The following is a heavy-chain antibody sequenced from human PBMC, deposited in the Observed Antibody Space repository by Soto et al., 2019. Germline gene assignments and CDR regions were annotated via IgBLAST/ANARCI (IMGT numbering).Heavy chain of an antibody. D-gene: IGHD4-17*01. Sequence: GGSLRLSCAASGFTFSSYDMHWVRQATGKGLEWVSAIGTAGDTYYPGSVKGRFTISRENAKNSLYLQMNSLRAGDTAVYYCARGGDYGDYNFYYYYYMDVWGKGTTVTVSS. J-gene: IGHJ6*03. CDR2: IGTAGDT. V-gene: IGHV3-13*01. CDR3: ARGGDYGDYNFYYYYYMDV. CDR1: GFTFSSYD.